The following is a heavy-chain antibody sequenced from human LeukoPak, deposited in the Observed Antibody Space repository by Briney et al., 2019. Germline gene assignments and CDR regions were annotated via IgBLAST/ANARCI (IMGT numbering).Heavy chain of an antibody. CDR2: INPNNGVT. CDR3: ARDDGGGSYPSWIDY. V-gene: IGHV1-2*02. Sequence: GASVKVSCKASGYTFTGYYMHWVRQAPGQGLEWMGWINPNNGVTSYAQKFQGRVTMTRDMSTSTVYMELSSLRSEDTAVYYCARDDGGGSYPSWIDYWGQGTLVTVSS. J-gene: IGHJ4*02. CDR1: GYTFTGYY. D-gene: IGHD1-26*01.